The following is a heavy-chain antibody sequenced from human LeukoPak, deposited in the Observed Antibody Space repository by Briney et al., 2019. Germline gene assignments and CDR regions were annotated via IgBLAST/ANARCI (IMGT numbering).Heavy chain of an antibody. J-gene: IGHJ4*02. V-gene: IGHV4-61*02. D-gene: IGHD6-6*01. CDR2: IYTSGST. Sequence: SETLSLTCTVSGGSISSGSYYWSWIRQPAGKGLGWIGRIYTSGSTNYNPSLKSRVTISVDTSKNQFSLKLSSVTAADTAVYYCARSGQLVRYFDYWGQGTLVTVSS. CDR3: ARSGQLVRYFDY. CDR1: GGSISSGSYY.